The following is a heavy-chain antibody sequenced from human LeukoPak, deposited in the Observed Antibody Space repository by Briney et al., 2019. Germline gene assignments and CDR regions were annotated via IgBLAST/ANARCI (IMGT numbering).Heavy chain of an antibody. Sequence: GGSLRLSCAASGFTFSSYAMTWVRQAPGKGLEWVANIKQDGSEKYYVDSVKGRFTISRDNAKNSLYLQMNSLRAEDTAVYYCARDRYSSSWYFDYWGQGTLVTVSS. V-gene: IGHV3-7*05. CDR3: ARDRYSSSWYFDY. D-gene: IGHD6-13*01. CDR2: IKQDGSEK. J-gene: IGHJ4*02. CDR1: GFTFSSYA.